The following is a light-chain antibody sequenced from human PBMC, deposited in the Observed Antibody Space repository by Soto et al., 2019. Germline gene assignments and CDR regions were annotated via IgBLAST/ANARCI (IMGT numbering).Light chain of an antibody. Sequence: EIVLTQSPATLSLSPGERATLSCRASQSVSSYLAWYQQEPGQAPRLLIYDASSRATGIPARFSGSGSGTDFTLTISSLDPEDFAVYYCQQRSNFFGPGTKVDIK. CDR3: QQRSNF. V-gene: IGKV3-11*01. CDR2: DAS. CDR1: QSVSSY. J-gene: IGKJ3*01.